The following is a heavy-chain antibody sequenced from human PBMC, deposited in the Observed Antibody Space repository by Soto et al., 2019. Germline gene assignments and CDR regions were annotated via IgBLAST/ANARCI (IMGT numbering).Heavy chain of an antibody. D-gene: IGHD3-10*01. CDR3: ARVSGIYYYGMDV. Sequence: SETLSLTCAVFGGSFSGYYWSWIRQPPGKGLEWIGEINHSGSTNYNPSLKSRVTISVDTSKNQFSLKLSSVTAADTAVYYCARVSGIYYYGMDVWGQGTTVSVSS. J-gene: IGHJ6*02. V-gene: IGHV4-34*01. CDR1: GGSFSGYY. CDR2: INHSGST.